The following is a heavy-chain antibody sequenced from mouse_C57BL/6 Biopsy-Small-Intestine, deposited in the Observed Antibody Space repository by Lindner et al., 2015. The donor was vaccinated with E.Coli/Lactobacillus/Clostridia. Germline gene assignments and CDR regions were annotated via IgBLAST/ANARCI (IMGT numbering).Heavy chain of an antibody. V-gene: IGHV1-82*01. J-gene: IGHJ4*01. CDR1: GYAFSSSW. CDR2: IYPGDGDT. CDR3: ARSHNGFYAMDY. Sequence: VQLQESGPELVKPWGLSDISCKASGYAFSSSWMNWVKQRPGKGLEWIGRIYPGDGDTNYSGMFKGKVTLTADKSSSTAYMQLSSLTSEDSAVYFCARSHNGFYAMDYWGQGASVTVSS. D-gene: IGHD2-2*01.